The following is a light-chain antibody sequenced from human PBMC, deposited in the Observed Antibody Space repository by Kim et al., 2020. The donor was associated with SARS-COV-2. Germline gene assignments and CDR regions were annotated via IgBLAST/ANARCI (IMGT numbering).Light chain of an antibody. V-gene: IGLV3-21*04. Sequence: APGKTARITCGGNNIGRKSVPWYQQKPGQAPGLVIYYDSDRPSGIPERFSGSSSGNTATLTISRVEAGDEADYYCQVWDSSSDHVVFGGGTQLTVL. J-gene: IGLJ2*01. CDR1: NIGRKS. CDR2: YDS. CDR3: QVWDSSSDHVV.